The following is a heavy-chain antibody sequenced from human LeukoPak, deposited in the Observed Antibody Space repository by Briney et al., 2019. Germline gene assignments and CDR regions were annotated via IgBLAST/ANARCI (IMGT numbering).Heavy chain of an antibody. CDR1: GFTFSSYS. CDR3: ARDPVVGATIPGGY. CDR2: ISSSSSTI. V-gene: IGHV3-48*01. D-gene: IGHD1-26*01. J-gene: IGHJ4*02. Sequence: GGSLRLSCAASGFTFSSYSMNWVRQAPGKGLEWVSYISSSSSTIYYADSVKGRFTISRDNAKNSLYLQMNSLRAEDTAVYYCARDPVVGATIPGGYWGQGTLVTVSS.